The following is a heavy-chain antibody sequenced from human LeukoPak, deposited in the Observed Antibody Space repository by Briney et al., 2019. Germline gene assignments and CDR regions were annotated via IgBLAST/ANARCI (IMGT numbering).Heavy chain of an antibody. V-gene: IGHV3-33*01. CDR2: IWYDGSNK. Sequence: PGGSLRLSCAASGSTFSSYGMHLVRQAPGKGLEWVAVIWYDGSNKYYADSVKGRFTISRDNSKNTLYLQMNSLRAEDTAVYYCARSGFNYYYGMDVWGQGTTVTVSS. CDR3: ARSGFNYYYGMDV. D-gene: IGHD6-25*01. CDR1: GSTFSSYG. J-gene: IGHJ6*02.